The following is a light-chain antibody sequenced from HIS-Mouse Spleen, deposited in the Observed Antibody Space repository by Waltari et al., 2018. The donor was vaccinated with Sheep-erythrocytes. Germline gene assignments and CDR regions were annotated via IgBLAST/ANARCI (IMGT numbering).Light chain of an antibody. CDR1: ALPQQY. V-gene: IGLV3-25*03. CDR3: QSADSSGTYV. Sequence: SYELTQPPSVSVSPGQTARIPCSGDALPQQYAYWYQQKPGQAPVVVIYKDSERPSGIPERFSGSSSGTTVTLTISGVQAEDEADYYCQSADSSGTYVFGTGTKVTVL. CDR2: KDS. J-gene: IGLJ1*01.